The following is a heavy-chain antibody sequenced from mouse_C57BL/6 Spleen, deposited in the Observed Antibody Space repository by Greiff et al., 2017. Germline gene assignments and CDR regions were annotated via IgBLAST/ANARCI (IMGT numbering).Heavy chain of an antibody. CDR1: GYTFTSYG. Sequence: VQLVESGAELARPGASVKLSCKASGYTFTSYGISWVKQRTGQGLEWIGEIYPRSGNTYYNEKFKGKATLTADKSSSTAYMELRSLTSEDSAVYFCARRLTEAMDYWGQGTSVTVSS. J-gene: IGHJ4*01. CDR3: ARRLTEAMDY. CDR2: IYPRSGNT. D-gene: IGHD4-1*01. V-gene: IGHV1-81*01.